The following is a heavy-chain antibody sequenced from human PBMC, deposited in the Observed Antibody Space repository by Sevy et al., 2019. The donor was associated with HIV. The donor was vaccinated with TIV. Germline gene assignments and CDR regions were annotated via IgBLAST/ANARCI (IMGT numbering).Heavy chain of an antibody. V-gene: IGHV3-15*01. D-gene: IGHD3-10*01. J-gene: IGHJ4*02. Sequence: GGSLRLSCAASGFTFSNAWMSWVRQAPGKGLEWVGRIKSKTDGGTTDYAAPVKGRFTISRDDSKNTRYLQMNSLKTGDVAIFLCTSGWRGGGLCALVVFWGRGALVAVSS. CDR1: GFTFSNAW. CDR2: IKSKTDGGTT. CDR3: TSGWRGGGLCALVVF.